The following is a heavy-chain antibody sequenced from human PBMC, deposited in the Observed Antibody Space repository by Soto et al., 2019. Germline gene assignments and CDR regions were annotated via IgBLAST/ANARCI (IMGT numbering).Heavy chain of an antibody. Sequence: EVQMLESGGGLVQPGGSLRLSCAASRFTFSTYAMSWVRQAPGKGLEWVSSINASGGSTYYADSVKGRFTISRDNSKNPLYRQMNSLIAEEPAVYYCANYDDLLLWFGEDWGQGSLVTVCS. J-gene: IGHJ4*02. CDR2: INASGGST. CDR1: RFTFSTYA. D-gene: IGHD3-10*01. CDR3: ANYDDLLLWFGED. V-gene: IGHV3-23*01.